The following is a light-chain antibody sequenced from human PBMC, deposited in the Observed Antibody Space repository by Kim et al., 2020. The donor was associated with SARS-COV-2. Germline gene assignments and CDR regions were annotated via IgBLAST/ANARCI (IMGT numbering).Light chain of an antibody. CDR1: QSIRSH. V-gene: IGKV1-39*01. J-gene: IGKJ2*01. Sequence: DIPMTQSPSSLSASVGDRVTITCRASQSIRSHLNWYHQKPGKAPNLLIYAASHLLNGVPSRFSGSESATDFTLTISSLQPEDVGTYYCQQSLGFPYTFGQGTKLEI. CDR3: QQSLGFPYT. CDR2: AAS.